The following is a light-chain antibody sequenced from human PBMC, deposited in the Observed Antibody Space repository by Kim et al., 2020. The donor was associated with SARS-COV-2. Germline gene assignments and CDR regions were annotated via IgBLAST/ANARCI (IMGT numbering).Light chain of an antibody. J-gene: IGLJ3*02. V-gene: IGLV3-21*01. CDR3: QVWDSRSETQV. CDR2: YDS. CDR1: NIRTRS. Sequence: PGKTATLTCEGDNIRTRSVHWYQHQPGQAPVVVFYYDSDRPSGIPARFSASNSGNTATLTISWVEAGDEADYYCQVWDSRSETQVFGGGTKLTVL.